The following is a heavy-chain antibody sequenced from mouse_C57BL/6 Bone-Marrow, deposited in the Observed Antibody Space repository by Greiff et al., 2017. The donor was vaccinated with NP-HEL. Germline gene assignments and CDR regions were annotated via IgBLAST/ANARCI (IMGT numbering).Heavy chain of an antibody. J-gene: IGHJ4*01. Sequence: VKLVESGAELVKPGASVKMSCKASGYTFTTYPIEWMKQSHGKCLEWIGNFHPYTDDTKYNEKFKGKATLTVEKSSSTVYLDLRRLTSDVSAVYYCARRSNFDYAMDYWGQGTSVTVSS. D-gene: IGHD1-1*01. CDR1: GYTFTTYP. CDR2: FHPYTDDT. V-gene: IGHV1-47*01. CDR3: ARRSNFDYAMDY.